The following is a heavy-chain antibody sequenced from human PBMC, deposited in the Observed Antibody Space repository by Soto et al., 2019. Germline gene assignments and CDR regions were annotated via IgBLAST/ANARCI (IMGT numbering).Heavy chain of an antibody. CDR1: GGSISTSTYF. CDR3: ARRGSAVSVATGFDP. CDR2: IYYIGNT. Sequence: SETLSLTCTVSGGSISTSTYFWDWIRQPPGKGLEWIGSIYYIGNTYYNPSLKSRVNISIDTSENQFSLRLNSVTAADTVVYFFARRGSAVSVATGFDPWGQGTPVTVSS. J-gene: IGHJ5*02. V-gene: IGHV4-39*01. D-gene: IGHD1-1*01.